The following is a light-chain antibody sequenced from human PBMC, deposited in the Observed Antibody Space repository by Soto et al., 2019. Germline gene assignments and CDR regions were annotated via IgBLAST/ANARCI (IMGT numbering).Light chain of an antibody. CDR2: DAS. V-gene: IGKV3-11*01. CDR3: QQRSNWPPEYT. J-gene: IGKJ2*01. Sequence: EIVLTQSPATLSLSPGERATLSCRASQSVSSYLAWYQQKPGQAPRLLIYDASHRATGIPARFSGSGSGTDFTLTISSLEPEDFAVYYWQQRSNWPPEYTFGQGTKLGIK. CDR1: QSVSSY.